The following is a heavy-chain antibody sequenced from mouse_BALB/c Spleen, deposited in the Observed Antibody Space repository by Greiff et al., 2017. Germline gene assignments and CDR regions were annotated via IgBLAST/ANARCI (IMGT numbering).Heavy chain of an antibody. CDR1: GYSFTGYF. V-gene: IGHV1-20*02. Sequence: VQLKQSGPELVKPGASVKISCKASGYSFTGYFMNWVMQSHGKSLEWIGRINPYNGDTFYNQKFKGKATLTVDKSSSTAHMELRSLASEDSAVYYCARETTNYAMDYWGQGTSVTVSS. J-gene: IGHJ4*01. D-gene: IGHD1-1*01. CDR2: INPYNGDT. CDR3: ARETTNYAMDY.